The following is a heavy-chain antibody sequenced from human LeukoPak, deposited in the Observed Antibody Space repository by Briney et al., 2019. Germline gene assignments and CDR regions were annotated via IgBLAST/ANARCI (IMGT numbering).Heavy chain of an antibody. J-gene: IGHJ6*03. CDR3: ARRSDYGDYNYYYYMDV. D-gene: IGHD4-17*01. Sequence: KPSETLSLTCTVSGGSISSSSYYWGWIRQPPGKGLEWIGSTYYSGSTYYNPSLKSRVTISVDTSKNQFSLKLSSVTAADTAVYYCARRSDYGDYNYYYYMDVWGKGTTVTVSS. V-gene: IGHV4-39*01. CDR2: TYYSGST. CDR1: GGSISSSSYY.